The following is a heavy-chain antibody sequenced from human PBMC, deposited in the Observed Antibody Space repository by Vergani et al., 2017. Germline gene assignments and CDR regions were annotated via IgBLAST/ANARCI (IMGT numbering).Heavy chain of an antibody. D-gene: IGHD6-13*01. Sequence: VQLLESGGGLVQPGGSLRLSCAASGFTFSSYAMHWVRQAPGKGLEWVAVISYDGSNKYYADSVKGRFTISRDNSKNTLYLQINSLRAEDTAVYYCARAGGSSNAPDYWGQGTLVTVSS. CDR2: ISYDGSNK. CDR1: GFTFSSYA. CDR3: ARAGGSSNAPDY. J-gene: IGHJ4*02. V-gene: IGHV3-30-3*01.